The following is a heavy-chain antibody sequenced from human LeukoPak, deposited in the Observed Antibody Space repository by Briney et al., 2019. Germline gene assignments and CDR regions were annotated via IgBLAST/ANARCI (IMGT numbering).Heavy chain of an antibody. D-gene: IGHD4-17*01. Sequence: PSETLSLTCTVSGVSITSHFWSWIRQPPGKGLEWIAYVHYTGSTNYNPSLKSRVTISMDTSKNQFSLRLRSVIAADTAMYYCARVERYNGDYGWFDPWGQGNLVTVSS. CDR3: ARVERYNGDYGWFDP. J-gene: IGHJ5*02. V-gene: IGHV4-59*11. CDR1: GVSITSHF. CDR2: VHYTGST.